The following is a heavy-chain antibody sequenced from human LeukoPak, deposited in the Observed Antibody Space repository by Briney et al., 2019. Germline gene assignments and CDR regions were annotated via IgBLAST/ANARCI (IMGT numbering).Heavy chain of an antibody. J-gene: IGHJ4*02. V-gene: IGHV1-58*02. CDR2: IVVGSGNT. CDR1: GFTFTSSA. CDR3: ARALYDFWSGYYPGGY. D-gene: IGHD3-3*01. Sequence: SVKVSCKASGFTFTSSAMQWVRQARGQRLEWIGWIVVGSGNTNYAQKFQERVTITRDMSTSTAYMELSSLRSEDTAVYYCARALYDFWSGYYPGGYWGQGTLVTVSS.